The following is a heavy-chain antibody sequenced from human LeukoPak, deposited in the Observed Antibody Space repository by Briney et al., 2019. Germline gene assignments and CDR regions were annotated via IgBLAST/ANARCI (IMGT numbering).Heavy chain of an antibody. CDR3: ASEGYRNAFDI. J-gene: IGHJ3*02. CDR1: GFTFSSYG. Sequence: GGSLRLSCAASGFTFSSYGMHWVRQAPGKGLEWVAVISYDGSNKYYADSVKGRFTISRDNSKNTLYLQMNSLRAEDTAVYYCASEGYRNAFDIWGQGTMVTVSS. V-gene: IGHV3-30*03. CDR2: ISYDGSNK. D-gene: IGHD3-16*02.